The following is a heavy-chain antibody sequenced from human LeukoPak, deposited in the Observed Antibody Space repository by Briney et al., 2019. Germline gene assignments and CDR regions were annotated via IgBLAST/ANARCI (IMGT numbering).Heavy chain of an antibody. D-gene: IGHD6-6*01. Sequence: GASVTVSCKASGYTFTGYYMHWVRQAPGQGLEWMGWVNPNSGGTNYAQKFQGRVTMTRDTSISTAYMELSRLRSDDTAVYYCAGAPYSSSSWQFDYWGQGTLVTVSS. CDR2: VNPNSGGT. J-gene: IGHJ4*02. CDR1: GYTFTGYY. CDR3: AGAPYSSSSWQFDY. V-gene: IGHV1-2*02.